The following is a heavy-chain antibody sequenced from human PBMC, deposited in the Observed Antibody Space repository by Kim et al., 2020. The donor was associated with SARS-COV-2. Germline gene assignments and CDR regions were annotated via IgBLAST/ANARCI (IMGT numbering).Heavy chain of an antibody. CDR1: GGSFSGYH. V-gene: IGHV4-34*01. J-gene: IGHJ6*02. CDR2: INHSGST. Sequence: SETLSLTCAVYGGSFSGYHWSWIRQPPGKGLEWIGEINHSGSTNYNPSLKSRVTISVDTSKNQFSLKLSSVTAADTAVYYCARVRIAVAGENLGRVYYYGIDVWGQGTTVTVSS. D-gene: IGHD6-19*01. CDR3: ARVRIAVAGENLGRVYYYGIDV.